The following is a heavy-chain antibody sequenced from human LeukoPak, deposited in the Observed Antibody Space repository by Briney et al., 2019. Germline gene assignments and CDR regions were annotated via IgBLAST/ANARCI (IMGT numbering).Heavy chain of an antibody. CDR2: IKQDGSEK. CDR1: GFTFSSYW. Sequence: GGSLRLSCAASGFTFSSYWMSWVRQAPGKGLEWVANIKQDGSEKYYVDSVKGRFTISRDNAKNSLYLQMNSLRAEDTAVYYCASPKSWIQLWFSFDYWGQEALVTVSS. J-gene: IGHJ4*02. CDR3: ASPKSWIQLWFSFDY. V-gene: IGHV3-7*01. D-gene: IGHD5-18*01.